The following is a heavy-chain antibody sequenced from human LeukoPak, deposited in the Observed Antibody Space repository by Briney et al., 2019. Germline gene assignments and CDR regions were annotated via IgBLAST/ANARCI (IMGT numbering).Heavy chain of an antibody. J-gene: IGHJ4*02. Sequence: GGSLRLSCAASGFTFSSYAMSWVRQAPGKGLEWVSAISGSGGSTYYADSVKGRFTISRDNSKNTLYLQMNSLRAEDTAVYYCAEVATSGYSSPGGPFDYWGQGTLVTVSS. V-gene: IGHV3-23*01. D-gene: IGHD6-13*01. CDR2: ISGSGGST. CDR1: GFTFSSYA. CDR3: AEVATSGYSSPGGPFDY.